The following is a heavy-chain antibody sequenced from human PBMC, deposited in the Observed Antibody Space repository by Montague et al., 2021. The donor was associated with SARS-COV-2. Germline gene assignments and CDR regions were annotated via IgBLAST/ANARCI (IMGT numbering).Heavy chain of an antibody. CDR3: ARAGSPFGLDL. V-gene: IGHV3-7*01. CDR2: IMGDESRK. D-gene: IGHD3-3*01. J-gene: IGHJ3*01. CDR1: GFGLGGYW. Sequence: CLRLSCAASGFGLGGYWANWVRQPPGKGLEWVAAIMGDESRKYYVDSVMGRFILSRDNAENLVFLQLTNLRGEDAAVYFCARAGSPFGLDLWGQGTVVTVSS.